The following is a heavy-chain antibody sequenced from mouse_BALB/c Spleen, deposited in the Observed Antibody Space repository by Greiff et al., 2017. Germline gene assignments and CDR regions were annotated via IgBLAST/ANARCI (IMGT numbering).Heavy chain of an antibody. CDR1: GFSLTSYG. J-gene: IGHJ3*01. D-gene: IGHD1-1*01. V-gene: IGHV2-9*02. CDR3: ARDNYYGSGSAWFAC. Sequence: VKLVESGPGLVAPSQSLSITCTVSGFSLTSYGVHWVRQPPGKGLEWLGVIWAGGSTNYNSALMSRLSISKDNSKSQVFLKMNSLQTDDTAMYCCARDNYYGSGSAWFACWGQGTLVTVSA. CDR2: IWAGGST.